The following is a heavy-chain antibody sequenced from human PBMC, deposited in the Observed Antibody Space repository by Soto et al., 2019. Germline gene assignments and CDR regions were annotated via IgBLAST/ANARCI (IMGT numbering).Heavy chain of an antibody. J-gene: IGHJ4*02. Sequence: QVQLVQSGAEVKKPGSSVKVSCKASGGTFSSYAISWVRQAPGQGLEWMGGIIPIFGTANYAQKFQGRVTITADESTSTAYMELISLRSEHTAVYYCAGSPYYYDSSGYYIWGQGTMVTVSS. CDR3: AGSPYYYDSSGYYI. CDR1: GGTFSSYA. V-gene: IGHV1-69*01. D-gene: IGHD3-22*01. CDR2: IIPIFGTA.